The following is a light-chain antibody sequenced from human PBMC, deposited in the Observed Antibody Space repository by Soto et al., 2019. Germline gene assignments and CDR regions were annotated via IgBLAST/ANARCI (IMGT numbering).Light chain of an antibody. V-gene: IGLV2-14*01. Sequence: QSALTQPASVSGSLGQSITISCTGTSRDVGGYNHVSWYQHHPGKAPKLMIYEVTNRPSGVSNRFSGSKSGNTASLTISGLQAEDEADYYCSSYTVSVAPYVFGTGTKLTVL. CDR2: EVT. J-gene: IGLJ1*01. CDR3: SSYTVSVAPYV. CDR1: SRDVGGYNH.